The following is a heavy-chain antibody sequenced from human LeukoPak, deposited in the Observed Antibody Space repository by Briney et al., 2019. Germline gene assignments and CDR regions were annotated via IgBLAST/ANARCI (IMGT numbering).Heavy chain of an antibody. CDR2: INHSGST. Sequence: GSLRLSCAASGFTFSSYAMSWIRQPPGKGLEWIGEINHSGSTNYNPSLKSRVTISVDTSKNQFSLKLSSVTAADTAVYYCASRDCSSTSCYDYWGQGTLVTVSS. CDR1: GFTFSSYA. J-gene: IGHJ4*02. V-gene: IGHV4-34*01. CDR3: ASRDCSSTSCYDY. D-gene: IGHD2-2*01.